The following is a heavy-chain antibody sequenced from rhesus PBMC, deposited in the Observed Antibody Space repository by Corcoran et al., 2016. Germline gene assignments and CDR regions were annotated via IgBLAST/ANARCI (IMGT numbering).Heavy chain of an antibody. CDR3: ARDGGDGSWDY. V-gene: IGHV3-54*02. CDR1: GFTFSSYG. D-gene: IGHD6-25*01. J-gene: IGHJ4*01. CDR2: VSYVRSTK. Sequence: EVQLVESGGGLVQPGGSLRLYWAASGFTFSSYGMHGVRQAPGEGLEWVAFVSYVRSTKYYADYVTDLFTISRDNSKSMLCLHMNSLTLEDAAVYYCARDGGDGSWDYWGQGVLVTVSS.